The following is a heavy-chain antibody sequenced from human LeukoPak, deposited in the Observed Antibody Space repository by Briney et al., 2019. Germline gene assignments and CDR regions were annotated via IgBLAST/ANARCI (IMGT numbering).Heavy chain of an antibody. CDR1: GGTFSSYA. Sequence: SVKVSCKASGGTFSSYAISWVRQAPGQGLEWVGGIIPIFGTANYAQKFQGRVTITADESTSTAYMELSSLRSEDTAVYYCAPDYYDSRFGDYWGQGTLVTVSS. D-gene: IGHD3-22*01. CDR3: APDYYDSRFGDY. J-gene: IGHJ4*02. V-gene: IGHV1-69*13. CDR2: IIPIFGTA.